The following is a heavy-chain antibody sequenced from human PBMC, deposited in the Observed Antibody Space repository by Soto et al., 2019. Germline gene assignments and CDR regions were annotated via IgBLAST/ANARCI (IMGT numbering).Heavy chain of an antibody. J-gene: IGHJ6*02. CDR3: AISPTTYHYYAMDV. CDR2: IVGSGGTT. D-gene: IGHD3-16*02. Sequence: GGSLRLSCAASGFPFNYYAMTWVRQAPGMGLEWVSAIVGSGGTTYYADSVKGRFTISRDNSKNTLYLQMNSLRPGDTAVYYCAISPTTYHYYAMDVWGQGITVTVAS. V-gene: IGHV3-23*01. CDR1: GFPFNYYA.